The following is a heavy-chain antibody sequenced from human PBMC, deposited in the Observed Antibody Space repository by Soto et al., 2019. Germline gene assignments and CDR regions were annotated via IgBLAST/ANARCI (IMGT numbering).Heavy chain of an antibody. V-gene: IGHV3-21*01. CDR2: ISGGSGRI. Sequence: EVRVVESGGGLVKPGGSLRLSCAASGFTFSTYSMNWVRQAPGKGLEWVSSISGGSGRIYYADSVKGRFTISRDNAKNSLYLQMNSLRAEDTAVYYCAREMGVYYGSGSYDRWFDPWGQGTQVTVSS. CDR3: AREMGVYYGSGSYDRWFDP. CDR1: GFTFSTYS. J-gene: IGHJ5*02. D-gene: IGHD3-10*01.